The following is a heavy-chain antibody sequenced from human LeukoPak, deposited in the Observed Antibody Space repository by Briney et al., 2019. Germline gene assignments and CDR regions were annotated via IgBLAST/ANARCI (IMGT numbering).Heavy chain of an antibody. CDR1: GGSVSSGSYY. CDR2: IYYSGST. J-gene: IGHJ4*02. CDR3: ARGRRYFDY. V-gene: IGHV4-61*01. Sequence: SETLSLTCTVSGGSVSSGSYYWSWLRQPPGKGLEWIGYIYYSGSTNYDPSLKSRVTISVDTSKNQFSLKLSSVTAADTAVYYCARGRRYFDYWGQGTLVTVSS.